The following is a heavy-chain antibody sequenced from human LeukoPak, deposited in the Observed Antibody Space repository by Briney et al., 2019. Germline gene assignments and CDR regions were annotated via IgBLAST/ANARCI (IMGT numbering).Heavy chain of an antibody. Sequence: GGSLRLSCEASGFTFSSYSMNWVRQAPGKGLEWVSAISSDSNYIYYADSVKGRFIISRDNAKNSLYLQMNSLRVEDSAVYYCAKDLYRGYDQGIFDYWGQGTLVTVSS. CDR1: GFTFSSYS. CDR3: AKDLYRGYDQGIFDY. V-gene: IGHV3-21*01. CDR2: ISSDSNYI. D-gene: IGHD5-12*01. J-gene: IGHJ4*02.